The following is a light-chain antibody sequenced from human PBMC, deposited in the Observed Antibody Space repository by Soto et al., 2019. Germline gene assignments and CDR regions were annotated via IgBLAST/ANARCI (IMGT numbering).Light chain of an antibody. V-gene: IGKV1-12*01. CDR2: AAS. CDR1: QDISTW. J-gene: IGKJ5*01. CDR3: QQAHSFPIT. Sequence: DNQMTQSPSSVSASIGDRVTVTCRASQDISTWLAWYQQKPVKAPKVLIYAASSLQTGVPSRFSGSGSGTEFTLTISSLQLDDFATYFCQQAHSFPITFGQGTRLEI.